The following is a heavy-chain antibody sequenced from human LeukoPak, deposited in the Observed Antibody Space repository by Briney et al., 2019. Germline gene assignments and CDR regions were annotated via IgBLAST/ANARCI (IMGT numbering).Heavy chain of an antibody. CDR3: ARALSGSYYDYFDY. D-gene: IGHD1-26*01. V-gene: IGHV3-21*01. J-gene: IGHJ4*02. CDR2: ISSGSSYT. CDR1: GFTFSTYS. Sequence: GGSLRLSCAASGFTFSTYSMNWVRQAPGKGLEWVSCISSGSSYTYYVDSVKGRFTISRDNAKNSLYLQTNSLRAEDTAVYYCARALSGSYYDYFDYWGQGTLVTASS.